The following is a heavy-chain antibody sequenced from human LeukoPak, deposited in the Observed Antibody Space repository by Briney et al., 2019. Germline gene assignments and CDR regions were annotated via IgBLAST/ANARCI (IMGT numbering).Heavy chain of an antibody. CDR2: ISKDGAKT. J-gene: IGHJ2*01. V-gene: IGHV3-30*03. D-gene: IGHD5-24*01. CDR1: GFSFSDFA. CDR3: ARGDGYNLDWYFDL. Sequence: PGGSLRLSCAASGFSFSDFAMHWIRQAPGKGLEWVAVISKDGAKTYYADAVKGRSTISRDNSKNTLDLQINSLRAEDTAVYYCARGDGYNLDWYFDLWGHGALVTVSS.